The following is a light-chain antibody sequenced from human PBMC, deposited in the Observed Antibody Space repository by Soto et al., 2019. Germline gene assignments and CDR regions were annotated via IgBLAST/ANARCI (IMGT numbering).Light chain of an antibody. CDR2: AAS. CDR1: QSISSY. J-gene: IGKJ1*01. V-gene: IGKV1-39*01. CDR3: QQGYSTPRT. Sequence: DIQMTQSPSTLSASVGDRVTITCRASQSISSYLHWYQQKPGKAPKLLIYAASNLQSGVPSRFSASGSGTDFTLTLNSLQPEDFATYYCQQGYSTPRTFGQGTKVDI.